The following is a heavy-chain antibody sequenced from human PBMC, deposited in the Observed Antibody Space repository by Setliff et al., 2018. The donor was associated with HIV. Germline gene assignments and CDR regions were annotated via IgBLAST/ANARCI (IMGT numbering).Heavy chain of an antibody. CDR2: LNPNSGGT. Sequence: ASVKVSCKASGGTFSSYAISWVRQAPGQGLEWMGRLNPNSGGTNYAQKFQGRVTMTRDMSTSTAYMELSSLRSEDTAVYYCAAGYSSIVGTDFDYWGQGTLVTVSS. V-gene: IGHV1-2*06. D-gene: IGHD1-26*01. CDR1: GGTFSSYA. J-gene: IGHJ4*02. CDR3: AAGYSSIVGTDFDY.